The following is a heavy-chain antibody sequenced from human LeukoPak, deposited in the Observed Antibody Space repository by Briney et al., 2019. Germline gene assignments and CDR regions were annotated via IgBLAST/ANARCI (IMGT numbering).Heavy chain of an antibody. V-gene: IGHV4-34*01. CDR1: GGSFSGYY. J-gene: IGHJ4*02. CDR2: INHSGST. D-gene: IGHD2-21*02. CDR3: AREAYCGGDCYSGFDY. Sequence: SEALSLTCAVYGGSFSGYYWSWIRQPPGKGLEWIGEINHSGSTNYNPSLKSRVTISVDTSKNRFSLKLSSVTAADTAVYYCAREAYCGGDCYSGFDYWGQGTLVTVSS.